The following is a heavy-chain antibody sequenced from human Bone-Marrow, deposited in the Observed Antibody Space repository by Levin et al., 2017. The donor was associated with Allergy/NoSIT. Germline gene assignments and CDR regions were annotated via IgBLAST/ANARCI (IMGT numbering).Heavy chain of an antibody. D-gene: IGHD4-11*01. CDR3: ARHLYDYGNYHYFDS. V-gene: IGHV4-4*07. J-gene: IGHJ4*02. Sequence: RASETLSLTCTVSGGSINNYYWSWIRQPAGKGLEWIGRISATGSTSYNPSLKNRVSMSVDTSKNQFSLKVKSVTAADTAIYYCARHLYDYGNYHYFDSWGQGTPVTVSS. CDR2: ISATGST. CDR1: GGSINNYY.